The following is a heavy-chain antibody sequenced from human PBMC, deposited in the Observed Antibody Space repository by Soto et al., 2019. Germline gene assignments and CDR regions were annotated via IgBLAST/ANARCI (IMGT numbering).Heavy chain of an antibody. CDR2: IYYSGST. D-gene: IGHD3-3*01. J-gene: IGHJ6*02. CDR1: GGSISSYY. Sequence: QVQLQESGPGLVKPSETLSLTCTVSGGSISSYYWSWIRQPPGKGLEWSGYIYYSGSTNYNPSLKSRVTISVDTSKNQFSLKLSSVTDADTAVYYCARAKVTIFGVVSYGMDVWGQGTTVTVSS. CDR3: ARAKVTIFGVVSYGMDV. V-gene: IGHV4-59*01.